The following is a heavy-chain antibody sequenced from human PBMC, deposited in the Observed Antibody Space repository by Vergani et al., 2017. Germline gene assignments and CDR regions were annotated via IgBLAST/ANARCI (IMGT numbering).Heavy chain of an antibody. D-gene: IGHD6-13*01. CDR2: ISGQNFRT. J-gene: IGHJ3*02. V-gene: IGHV3-23*01. CDR3: AKDLYSSSWYSRPNDAFDI. CDR1: GFIFSTYA. Sequence: EVQLLESGGDLVQPGGSLRLSCTASGFIFSTYAMSWVRQAPGKGLEWVSGISGQNFRTHYADSVKGRFTISRDNSKNTLYLQMNSLRAEDTAVYYCAKDLYSSSWYSRPNDAFDIWGQGTMVTVSS.